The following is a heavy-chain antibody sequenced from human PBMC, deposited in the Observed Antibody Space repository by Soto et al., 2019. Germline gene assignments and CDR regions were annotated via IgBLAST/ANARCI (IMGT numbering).Heavy chain of an antibody. V-gene: IGHV3-23*01. CDR2: ISGSGGST. J-gene: IGHJ4*02. CDR1: GFTFSSYA. Sequence: SLRLSCAASGFTFSSYAMSWVRQAPGKGLEWVSAISGSGGSTYYADSVKGRFTISRDNSKNTLYLQMNSLRAEDTAVYYCAKLHCSGGSCSHNDYWGQGTLVTVSS. CDR3: AKLHCSGGSCSHNDY. D-gene: IGHD2-15*01.